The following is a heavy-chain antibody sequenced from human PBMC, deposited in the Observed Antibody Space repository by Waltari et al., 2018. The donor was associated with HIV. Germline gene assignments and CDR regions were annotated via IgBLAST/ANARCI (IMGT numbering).Heavy chain of an antibody. CDR3: AKGKDYDFWSGYYTGGMDV. CDR2: ISSSGGRT. CDR1: GFTFSSSA. V-gene: IGHV3-23*01. D-gene: IGHD3-3*01. Sequence: EVQLLESGGGLVQPGGSLRLYWVIAGFTFSSSALTWVSQAPGKGLEWVSSISSSGGRTYYADSVKGRFTISRDNSKNTLYLQMNSLRAEDTAVYYCAKGKDYDFWSGYYTGGMDVWGQGTTVTVSS. J-gene: IGHJ6*02.